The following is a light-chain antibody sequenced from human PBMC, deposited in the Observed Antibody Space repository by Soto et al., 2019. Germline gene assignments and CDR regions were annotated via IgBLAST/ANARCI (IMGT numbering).Light chain of an antibody. Sequence: IPLTQSPSSLSASVGDRVTITCRASQGISSHLAWYQQKPGKAPKLLIYAASTLETGVPSRFSGGGFGTDFTLTLSSLQPEDFATYYCQQVNSFPSTFGQGTRLEIK. V-gene: IGKV1-9*01. J-gene: IGKJ5*01. CDR1: QGISSH. CDR2: AAS. CDR3: QQVNSFPST.